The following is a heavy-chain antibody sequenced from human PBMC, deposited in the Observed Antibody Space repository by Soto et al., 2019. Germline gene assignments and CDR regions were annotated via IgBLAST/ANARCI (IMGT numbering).Heavy chain of an antibody. D-gene: IGHD3-10*01. CDR3: ARHQYYYGSGSYYNWFDP. V-gene: IGHV4-59*08. J-gene: IGHJ5*02. CDR1: GGSIGSSY. Sequence: SETLSLTCTVSGGSIGSSYWSWIRQPPGKTLEWIGYIYYSGITNYNPSLKSRVTILVDTSKNQFSLKLSSVTAADTAVYYCARHQYYYGSGSYYNWFDPWGQGTLGTVSS. CDR2: IYYSGIT.